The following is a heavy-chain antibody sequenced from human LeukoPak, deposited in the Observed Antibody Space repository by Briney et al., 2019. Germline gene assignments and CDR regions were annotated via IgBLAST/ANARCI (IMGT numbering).Heavy chain of an antibody. CDR2: ISGSGGST. V-gene: IGHV3-23*01. Sequence: GGSLRLSCAASGFTFITYAMSWVRQAPGKGLEWVSAISGSGGSTYYADSAKGRFTISRDNSKNTLYLQMNSLRAEDTAVYYCARDRSGGYYYYMDVWGKGTTVTVSS. CDR1: GFTFITYA. CDR3: ARDRSGGYYYYMDV. D-gene: IGHD2-15*01. J-gene: IGHJ6*03.